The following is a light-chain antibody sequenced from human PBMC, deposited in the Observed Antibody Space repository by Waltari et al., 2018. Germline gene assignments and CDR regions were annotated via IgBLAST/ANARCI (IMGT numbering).Light chain of an antibody. V-gene: IGKV3-11*01. CDR1: QSVSSY. CDR2: DAS. Sequence: EIVLTQSPATLSFSLGERPSLSYRASQSVSSYLAWYQQKPGQAPRPLIYDASNRATGIPARFSGSGSGTDFTLTISSLEPEDFAVYYCQQRSNWPPITFGQGTRLEIK. J-gene: IGKJ5*01. CDR3: QQRSNWPPIT.